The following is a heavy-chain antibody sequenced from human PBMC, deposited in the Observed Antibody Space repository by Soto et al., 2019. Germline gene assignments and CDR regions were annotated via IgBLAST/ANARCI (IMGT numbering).Heavy chain of an antibody. D-gene: IGHD6-19*01. J-gene: IGHJ5*02. CDR1: GYTFTSYG. Sequence: QVQLVPSGAEVKKPGASVKVSCKASGYTFTSYGISWVRQAPGQGLEWMGWISAYNGNTNYAQKLQGRVTMTTDTSTSTAYMELRSLRSDDTAVYYCARFQTYSGWTTKKNSNWFDPWGQGTLVTVSS. CDR3: ARFQTYSGWTTKKNSNWFDP. V-gene: IGHV1-18*01. CDR2: ISAYNGNT.